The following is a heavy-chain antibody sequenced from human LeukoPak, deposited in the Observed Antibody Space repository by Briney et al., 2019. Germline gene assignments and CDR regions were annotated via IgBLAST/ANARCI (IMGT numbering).Heavy chain of an antibody. CDR3: ARNQLGFDI. CDR2: IPYDGSNK. Sequence: GGSLRLSCAASGFTFSDCAIHWVRQAPGKGLEWVAVIPYDGSNKYYADSVKGRFTISRDNSKNTLYLQMNSLRAEDTAVYYCARNQLGFDIWGQGTMVTVSS. J-gene: IGHJ3*02. D-gene: IGHD1-1*01. CDR1: GFTFSDCA. V-gene: IGHV3-30*04.